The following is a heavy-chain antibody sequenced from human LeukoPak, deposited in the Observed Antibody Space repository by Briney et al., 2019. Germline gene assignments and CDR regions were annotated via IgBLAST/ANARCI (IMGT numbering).Heavy chain of an antibody. CDR3: ARNLNSGNFYYFDY. CDR1: GFTFSNHA. D-gene: IGHD1-26*01. V-gene: IGHV3-23*01. J-gene: IGHJ4*02. Sequence: GGSLRLSCAASGFTFSNHAMAWVRQTPGKGLEWVSAIRNSGGDTYYADSVKGRFTISRDNSKNTLSLQMNSLRPEDTALYYCARNLNSGNFYYFDYWGQETLVTVSS. CDR2: IRNSGGDT.